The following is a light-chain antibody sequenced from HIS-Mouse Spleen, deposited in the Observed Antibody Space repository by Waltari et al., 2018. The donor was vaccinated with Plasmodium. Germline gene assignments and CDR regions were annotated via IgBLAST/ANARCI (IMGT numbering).Light chain of an antibody. Sequence: EIVLTQSPGTLSLSPGERATLSCRASQSVSSSYLAWYQQKPGQAPRVLIYGASSRATGIPDRFSGSGYGTDFTLTISRREPEDLAVYYCQQYGSSSWTFGQGTKVESK. CDR3: QQYGSSSWT. CDR2: GAS. CDR1: QSVSSSY. V-gene: IGKV3-20*01. J-gene: IGKJ1*01.